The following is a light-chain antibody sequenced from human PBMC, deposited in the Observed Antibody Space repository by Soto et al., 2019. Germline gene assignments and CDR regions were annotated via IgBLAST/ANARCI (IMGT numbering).Light chain of an antibody. V-gene: IGKV1-5*03. CDR1: QSISSW. Sequence: DIQMTQSPSTLSAYVGDRVTITCRASQSISSWLAWYQQKPGKAPKLLIYKASSLESGVPPRFSGSGSGTEFTLTINSLQPDDFATYYCQQYIAYPITFGQGTRLEIK. J-gene: IGKJ5*01. CDR3: QQYIAYPIT. CDR2: KAS.